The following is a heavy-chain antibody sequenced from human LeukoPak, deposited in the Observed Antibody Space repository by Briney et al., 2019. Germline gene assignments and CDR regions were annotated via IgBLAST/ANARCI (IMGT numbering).Heavy chain of an antibody. V-gene: IGHV4-59*01. CDR1: GGSISSYY. CDR3: ARDRSMDAEGYYMDV. J-gene: IGHJ6*03. CDR2: IYYSGST. Sequence: SETLSLTCTVSGGSISSYYWSWIRQPPGKGLEWIGYIYYSGSTNYNPSLKSRVTISVDTSKNQSSLKLSSVTAADTAVYYCARDRSMDAEGYYMDVWGKGTTVTISS. D-gene: IGHD2/OR15-2a*01.